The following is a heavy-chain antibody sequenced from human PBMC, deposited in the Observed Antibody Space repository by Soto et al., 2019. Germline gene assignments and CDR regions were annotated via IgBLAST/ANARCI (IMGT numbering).Heavy chain of an antibody. CDR3: ARVVMTTVPASYYYGMEV. Sequence: GPALKAPARVSGGTSSSYAISWCGQAPGQGLEWMGRIIPFIGTANYAQKFQGRVKITADESTSTAYMELKSLRSEDTAVYYCARVVMTTVPASYYYGMEVWGQGTKVTVS. J-gene: IGHJ6*02. CDR1: GGTSSSYA. V-gene: IGHV1-69*11. D-gene: IGHD4-4*01. CDR2: IIPFIGTA.